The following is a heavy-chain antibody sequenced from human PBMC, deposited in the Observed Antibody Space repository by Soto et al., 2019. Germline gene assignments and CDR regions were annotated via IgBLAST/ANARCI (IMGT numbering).Heavy chain of an antibody. CDR1: GYTFTGYY. J-gene: IGHJ6*02. D-gene: IGHD3-10*01. Sequence: ASVKVSCKASGYTFTGYYMHWVRQAPGQGLEWMGWINPNSGGTNYAQKFQGWVTMTRDTSISTAYMELSRLRSDDTAVYYCARDYYGSGTSPSQFNYYYGMDVWGQGTTVTVSS. CDR3: ARDYYGSGTSPSQFNYYYGMDV. V-gene: IGHV1-2*04. CDR2: INPNSGGT.